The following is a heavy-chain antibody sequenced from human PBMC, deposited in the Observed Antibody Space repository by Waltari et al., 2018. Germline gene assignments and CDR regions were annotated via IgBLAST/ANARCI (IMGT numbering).Heavy chain of an antibody. CDR1: GFTFGDYA. D-gene: IGHD1-26*01. V-gene: IGHV3-49*03. J-gene: IGHJ4*02. CDR3: TRGLIVGAFQDDY. Sequence: EVQLVESGGGLVQPGRSLRLSCTASGFTFGDYAMSWFRQAPGKGLEWVGFIRSKAYGGTTEYAACVKGRFTISRDDSKSIAYLQMNSLKTEDTAVYYCTRGLIVGAFQDDYWGQGTLVTVSS. CDR2: IRSKAYGGTT.